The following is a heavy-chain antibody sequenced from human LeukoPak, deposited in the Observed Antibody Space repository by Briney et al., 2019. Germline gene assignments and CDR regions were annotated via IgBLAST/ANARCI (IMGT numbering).Heavy chain of an antibody. J-gene: IGHJ4*02. CDR3: ARRYCSGGSCYSGLLDY. D-gene: IGHD2-15*01. CDR1: GFTFSSYS. CDR2: ISSSSSYI. Sequence: GGSLRLSCAASGFTFSSYSMNWVRQAPGKGLEWVSSISSSSSYIYYADSVKGRFTISRDNAKNSLYLQVNSLRAEDTAVYYCARRYCSGGSCYSGLLDYWGQGTLVTVSS. V-gene: IGHV3-21*01.